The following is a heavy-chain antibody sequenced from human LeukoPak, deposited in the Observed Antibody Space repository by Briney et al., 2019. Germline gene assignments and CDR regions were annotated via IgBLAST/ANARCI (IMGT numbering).Heavy chain of an antibody. CDR3: ARDRDDSSGYYDY. D-gene: IGHD3-22*01. Sequence: GGSLRLSCAASGFTFSSYWMHWVRQAPGKGLVWVSRINSDGSSTSYADSVKGRFTISRDNAKNTLCLQMNSLRAEDTAVYYCARDRDDSSGYYDYWGQGTLVTVSS. CDR1: GFTFSSYW. J-gene: IGHJ4*02. CDR2: INSDGSST. V-gene: IGHV3-74*01.